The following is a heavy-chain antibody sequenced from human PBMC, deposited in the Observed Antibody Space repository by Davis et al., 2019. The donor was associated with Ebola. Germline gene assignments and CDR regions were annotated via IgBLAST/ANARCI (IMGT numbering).Heavy chain of an antibody. V-gene: IGHV4-59*01. CDR1: GGSISRYY. CDR3: ASVDYADHEFDN. D-gene: IGHD4/OR15-4a*01. J-gene: IGHJ4*02. Sequence: PSETLSLTCTVSGGSISRYYCSWIRQPPGKGLEWIGYIYYSGSTNYNPSLKSRVTISIDTSNNQFSLRLTSVTAADTAVYYCASVDYADHEFDNWGQGTLVTVSS. CDR2: IYYSGST.